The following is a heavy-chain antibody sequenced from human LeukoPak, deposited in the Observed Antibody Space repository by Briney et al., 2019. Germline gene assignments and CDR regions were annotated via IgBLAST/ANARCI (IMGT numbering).Heavy chain of an antibody. V-gene: IGHV3-48*02. CDR1: GHTFSSHS. D-gene: IGHD4-23*01. Sequence: GGSLTLSCAASGHTFSSHSTNWARHAPGKGLEGVSYISSSTTTVYYADSVKGRFTISRDNAKNSLFLQMNSLRDRDTAVYSCARGGYGANDDAFDIWGQGTMVTVSS. J-gene: IGHJ3*02. CDR2: ISSSTTTV. CDR3: ARGGYGANDDAFDI.